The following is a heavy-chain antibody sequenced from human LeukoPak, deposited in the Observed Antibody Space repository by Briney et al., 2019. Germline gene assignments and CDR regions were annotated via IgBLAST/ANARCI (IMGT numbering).Heavy chain of an antibody. CDR2: IYYSGST. CDR1: GGSISSRSYY. Sequence: SETLSLTCTVSGGSISSRSYYWGWIRQPPGKGLEWIGSIYYSGSTYYNPSPKSRVTISVETSKNQFSLKLSSVTAADTALYYCARGDSAQLWSSYYVDYWGKGTLVTVSS. J-gene: IGHJ4*02. D-gene: IGHD5-18*01. V-gene: IGHV4-39*07. CDR3: ARGDSAQLWSSYYVDY.